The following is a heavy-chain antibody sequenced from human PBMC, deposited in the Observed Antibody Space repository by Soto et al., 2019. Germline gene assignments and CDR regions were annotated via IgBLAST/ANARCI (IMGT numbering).Heavy chain of an antibody. V-gene: IGHV1-3*01. Sequence: QVQLVQSGAELKKPGASVNISCQASGFTFSDTLINWVRQGPGQRLEWMGWINPANGNTRYSESFQGRVTISSLSSASTAHEALSDLTSENTAVYYCARDIVSVGPHGNDAFDLWGQGTMITVSS. CDR2: INPANGNT. CDR3: ARDIVSVGPHGNDAFDL. D-gene: IGHD1-26*01. CDR1: GFTFSDTL. J-gene: IGHJ3*01.